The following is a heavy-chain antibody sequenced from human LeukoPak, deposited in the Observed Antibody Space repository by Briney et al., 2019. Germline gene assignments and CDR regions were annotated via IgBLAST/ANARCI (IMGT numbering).Heavy chain of an antibody. CDR2: INHSGST. D-gene: IGHD4-17*01. CDR1: GGSFSGYY. Sequence: PSETLSLTCAVYGGSFSGYYWSWIRQPPGKGLEWIGEINHSGSTNYNPSLKSRVTISVDTSKNQFSLKLSSVTAADTAVYYCARHVSDYGDYLNWFDPWGQGTLVTVSS. V-gene: IGHV4-34*01. J-gene: IGHJ5*02. CDR3: ARHVSDYGDYLNWFDP.